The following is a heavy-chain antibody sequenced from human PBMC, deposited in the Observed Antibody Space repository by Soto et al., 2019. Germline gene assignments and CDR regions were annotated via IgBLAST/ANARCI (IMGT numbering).Heavy chain of an antibody. D-gene: IGHD2-2*01. Sequence: QVQLVQSGAEVKKPGSSVKVSCKASGGTFSSYTISWVRQAPGQGLEWMGRIIPILGIANYAQKFQGRVKITADKSTSTAYMELSSLRSEDTAVYYCARGVVVPAATGGMDVWGQGTTVTVSS. CDR1: GGTFSSYT. J-gene: IGHJ6*02. CDR2: IIPILGIA. V-gene: IGHV1-69*02. CDR3: ARGVVVPAATGGMDV.